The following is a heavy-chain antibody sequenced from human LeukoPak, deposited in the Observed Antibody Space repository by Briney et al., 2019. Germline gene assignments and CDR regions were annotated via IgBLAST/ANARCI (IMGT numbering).Heavy chain of an antibody. CDR1: GFTFGSYE. V-gene: IGHV3-48*03. J-gene: IGHJ4*02. D-gene: IGHD5-18*01. CDR2: ISSGSTI. Sequence: QTGGSLRLSCAASGFTFGSYEMNWVRQAPGKGLEWVSYISSGSTIYYADSVKGRFTISRDNAKNSLYLQMNSLRAEDTAVYYCARVTRGYSYGVDYWGQGTLVTVSS. CDR3: ARVTRGYSYGVDY.